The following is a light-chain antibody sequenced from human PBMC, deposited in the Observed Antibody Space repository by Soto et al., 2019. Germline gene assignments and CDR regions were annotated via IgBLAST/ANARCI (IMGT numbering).Light chain of an antibody. J-gene: IGKJ1*01. V-gene: IGKV3-20*01. CDR1: QSVSSDY. Sequence: ETVLTQSPGTLSLSPGDRATLSCRASQSVSSDYLARYKQKPGQARRLLISGASKRATGIPARFSGSGSGTDFSCARHRLEPEDLAVYYGQQYDSFPRTFGQGTKVDIK. CDR2: GAS. CDR3: QQYDSFPRT.